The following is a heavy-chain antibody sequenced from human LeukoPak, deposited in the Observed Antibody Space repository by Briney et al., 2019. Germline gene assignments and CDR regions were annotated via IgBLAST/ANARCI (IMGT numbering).Heavy chain of an antibody. CDR2: LYSDGDT. CDR1: GFTFSDYS. CDR3: TYGDYPLTY. D-gene: IGHD4-17*01. V-gene: IGHV3-66*01. J-gene: IGHJ4*02. Sequence: GGSLRLSCAASGFTFSDYSMNWVRQPPGKGPEWISILYSDGDTKYADSVKGRFTFSRDSSRNTLYLQMNGLRAEDTAVYYCTYGDYPLTYWGQGTLVSVSS.